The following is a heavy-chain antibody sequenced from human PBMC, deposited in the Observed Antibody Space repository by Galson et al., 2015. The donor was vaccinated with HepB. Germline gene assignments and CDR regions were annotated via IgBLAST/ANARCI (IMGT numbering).Heavy chain of an antibody. CDR2: ISSSSSYI. CDR3: ARRDSSGYYSPIDY. Sequence: SLRLSCAASGFTFSSYSMNWVRQAPGKGLEWVSSISSSSSYIYYADSVKGRFTISRDNAKNSLYLQMNSLRAEDTAVYYCARRDSSGYYSPIDYWGQGTLVTVSS. V-gene: IGHV3-21*01. J-gene: IGHJ4*02. CDR1: GFTFSSYS. D-gene: IGHD3-22*01.